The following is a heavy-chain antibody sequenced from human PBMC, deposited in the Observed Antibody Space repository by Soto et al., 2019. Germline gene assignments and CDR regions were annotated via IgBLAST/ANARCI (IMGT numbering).Heavy chain of an antibody. V-gene: IGHV5-10-1*01. CDR2: IDPSDSYT. D-gene: IGHD1-26*01. Sequence: EVQLVQSGAEVKKPGESLRISCKGSGYSFTSYWISWVRQMPGKGLEWMGRIDPSDSYTNYSPSFQGHVTISADKSISTSSLQWSSMKASDTAMYYCASPIVDRDAFDIWGQGTMVTVSS. CDR1: GYSFTSYW. CDR3: ASPIVDRDAFDI. J-gene: IGHJ3*02.